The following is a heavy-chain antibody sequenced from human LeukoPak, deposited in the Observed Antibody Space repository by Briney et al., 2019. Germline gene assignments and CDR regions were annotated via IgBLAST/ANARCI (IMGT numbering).Heavy chain of an antibody. Sequence: SETLSLTCAVYGGSFSGYYWSWIRLPPGKGLEWIGEINHSGSTNYNPSLKSRVTISVDTSKNQFSLKLSSVTAADTAVYYCARKRRYSYASTPFDYWGQGTLVTVSS. CDR3: ARKRRYSYASTPFDY. CDR2: INHSGST. CDR1: GGSFSGYY. D-gene: IGHD5-18*01. V-gene: IGHV4-34*01. J-gene: IGHJ4*02.